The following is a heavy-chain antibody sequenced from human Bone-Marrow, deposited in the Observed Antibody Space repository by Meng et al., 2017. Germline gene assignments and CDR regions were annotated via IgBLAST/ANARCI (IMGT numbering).Heavy chain of an antibody. CDR3: ARGGIVAPKENWFDP. CDR1: GGTCSSYA. V-gene: IGHV1-69*05. Sequence: SVKVSCKASGGTCSSYAISWVRQAPGQALEWMGGIIPIFGTANYAQKFQGRVTITTDESTSTAYMELSSLRSEDTAVYYCARGGIVAPKENWFDPWGQGTLVTVSS. CDR2: IIPIFGTA. J-gene: IGHJ5*02. D-gene: IGHD5-12*01.